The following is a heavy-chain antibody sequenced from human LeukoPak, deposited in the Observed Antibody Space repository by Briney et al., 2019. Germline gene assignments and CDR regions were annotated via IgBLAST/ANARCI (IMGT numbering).Heavy chain of an antibody. Sequence: SETLSLACTVSGGSISSSSYYWGWIRQPPGKGLEWIGSIYYSGGTYYNPSLKSRVTISVDTSKNQFSLKLSSVTAADTAVYYCARLSGSGSYYIGYYYYGMDVWGQGTTVTVSS. D-gene: IGHD3-10*01. CDR3: ARLSGSGSYYIGYYYYGMDV. CDR2: IYYSGGT. CDR1: GGSISSSSYY. J-gene: IGHJ6*02. V-gene: IGHV4-39*01.